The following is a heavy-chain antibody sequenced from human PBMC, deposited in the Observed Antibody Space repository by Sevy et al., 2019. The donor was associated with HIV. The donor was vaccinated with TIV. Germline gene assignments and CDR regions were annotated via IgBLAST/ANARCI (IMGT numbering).Heavy chain of an antibody. CDR2: ISGSGGST. CDR3: AKDVASPKPLYYFDF. V-gene: IGHV3-23*01. CDR1: GFTFSSYA. J-gene: IGHJ4*02. Sequence: GGSLRLSCAASGFTFSSYAMSWVRQAPGKGLEWVSAISGSGGSTYYADSVKGRFTISRDNSKNTLYLQMTSLRPEDTAVYYCAKDVASPKPLYYFDFWGQGNLVTVSS.